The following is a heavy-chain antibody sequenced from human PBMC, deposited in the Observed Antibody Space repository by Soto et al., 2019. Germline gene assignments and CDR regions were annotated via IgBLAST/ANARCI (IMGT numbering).Heavy chain of an antibody. D-gene: IGHD4-17*01. CDR3: ARARPEISGDYVLYYYYYMDV. J-gene: IGHJ6*03. CDR1: GYTFTGYY. CDR2: INPNSGGT. Sequence: ASVKVSCKASGYTFTGYYMHWVRQAPGQGLEWMGWINPNSGGTNYAQKFQGWVTMTRDTSISTAYMELSRLRSDDTAVYYCARARPEISGDYVLYYYYYMDVWGKWTTVTVSS. V-gene: IGHV1-2*04.